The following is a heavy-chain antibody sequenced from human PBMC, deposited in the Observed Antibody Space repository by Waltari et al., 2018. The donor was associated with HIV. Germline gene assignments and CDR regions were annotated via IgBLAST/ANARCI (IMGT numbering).Heavy chain of an antibody. Sequence: EVHLVQTGGGLVQPGGSLSVSCAASGFTVSNHFMTWVRQASGRGLDLVGVTYIADNAYCADSVDGRIAISRDNSKNTSLLQMDRLRTEDAAMYYCARGGNNGESNFWGHGTLVTVSS. V-gene: IGHV3-66*02. CDR2: TYIADNA. CDR1: GFTVSNHF. J-gene: IGHJ4*01. D-gene: IGHD2-8*01. CDR3: ARGGNNGESNF.